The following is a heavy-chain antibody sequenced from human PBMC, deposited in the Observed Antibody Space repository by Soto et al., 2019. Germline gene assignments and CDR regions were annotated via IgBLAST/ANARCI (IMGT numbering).Heavy chain of an antibody. CDR3: ARGIIAVATYYYYGMDV. CDR2: IIPIFGTA. V-gene: IGHV1-69*13. Sequence: ASVKVSCKASGGTFSSYAISWVRQAPGQGLEWMGGIIPIFGTANYAQKFQGGVTITADESTSTAYMELSSLRSEDTAVYYCARGIIAVATYYYYGMDVWGQGTTVTVSS. D-gene: IGHD6-19*01. J-gene: IGHJ6*02. CDR1: GGTFSSYA.